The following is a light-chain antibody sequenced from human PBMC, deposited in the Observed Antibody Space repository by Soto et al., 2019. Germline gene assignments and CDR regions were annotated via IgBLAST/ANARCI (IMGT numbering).Light chain of an antibody. CDR1: RGISSW. CDR3: QQAYSFSLT. CDR2: TVS. J-gene: IGKJ4*01. V-gene: IGKV1-12*01. Sequence: DIHMTQSPPSVSASVGDRVTITCRASRGISSWLAWYQHKPGKAPKLLITTVSSLQSGVPSRFSGSGSGTYFTLTISSLQPEDFATYYCQQAYSFSLTFGGGTKVEIK.